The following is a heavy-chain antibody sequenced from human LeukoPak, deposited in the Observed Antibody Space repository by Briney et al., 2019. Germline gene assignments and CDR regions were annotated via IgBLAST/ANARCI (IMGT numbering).Heavy chain of an antibody. J-gene: IGHJ4*02. CDR3: AKAFQSIFGVVGGSYFDY. D-gene: IGHD3-3*02. CDR1: GFTFSSYA. Sequence: PGGALRLSCAASGFTFSSYAMSWVRQAPGKGLWWGSAIIGSGGSTYYAGSVKGRVTPSRDNSKNTLCLQMNCLRAEDTAVYYFAKAFQSIFGVVGGSYFDYWGQGTLVSVSS. CDR2: IIGSGGST. V-gene: IGHV3-23*01.